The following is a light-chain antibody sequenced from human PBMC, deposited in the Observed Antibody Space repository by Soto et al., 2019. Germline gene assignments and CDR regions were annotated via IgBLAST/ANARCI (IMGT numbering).Light chain of an antibody. CDR2: EVS. CDR3: SSYTSSSTYV. Sequence: QSVLTQPASVSGSPGQSITISCTGTSSDVGGYNCVSWYQQHPGKAPKLMIYEVSNRPSGVSNRFSGSKSGNTASLTISGLQAEDEADYYCSSYTSSSTYVFGTGTQLTVL. J-gene: IGLJ1*01. CDR1: SSDVGGYNC. V-gene: IGLV2-14*01.